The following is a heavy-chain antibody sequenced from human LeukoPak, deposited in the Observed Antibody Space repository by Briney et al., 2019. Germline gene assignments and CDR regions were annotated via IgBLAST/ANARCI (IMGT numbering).Heavy chain of an antibody. D-gene: IGHD5-12*01. V-gene: IGHV1-2*02. CDR1: GYTFIGYC. CDR2: INPNTGDA. CDR3: ATGSMGLRFNYYFDY. J-gene: IGHJ4*02. Sequence: GASVKVSCKASGYTFIGYCMHWVRQAPGQGLEWMGWINPNTGDANFAQKFQGRVTMTRDTSIATAYLELSRLNSDDTAVYYCATGSMGLRFNYYFDYWGQGTLVTVSS.